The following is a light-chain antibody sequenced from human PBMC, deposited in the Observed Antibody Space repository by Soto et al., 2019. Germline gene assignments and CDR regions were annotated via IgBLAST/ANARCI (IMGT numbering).Light chain of an antibody. CDR1: QSFSSN. J-gene: IGKJ1*01. Sequence: EIVMTQSPATLSVSPGERATLSCRASQSFSSNLAWYQQKRGQAPRLLIYGASTRATGIPARFSGSGSGTEFTLTISSRQSEDFAVYYCLQYNNWPPWTFGQGTKVEIK. V-gene: IGKV3-15*01. CDR2: GAS. CDR3: LQYNNWPPWT.